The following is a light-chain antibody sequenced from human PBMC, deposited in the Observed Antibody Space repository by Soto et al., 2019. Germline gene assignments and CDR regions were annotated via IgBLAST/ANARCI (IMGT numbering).Light chain of an antibody. J-gene: IGLJ1*01. CDR3: CSSAPESTYV. CDR1: SSDIGAYNS. Sequence: QSALSQPASVSGSPGQSITISCSGTSSDIGAYNSVSWYQQHPHKAPQVIIYKGTQRPSGVSHRFSGPTSGNAASLTISGLQADDEADYFCCSSAPESTYVCGSGTKLTVL. CDR2: KGT. V-gene: IGLV2-23*01.